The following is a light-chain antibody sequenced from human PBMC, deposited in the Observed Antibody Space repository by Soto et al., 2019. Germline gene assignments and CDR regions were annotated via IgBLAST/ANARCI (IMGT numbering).Light chain of an antibody. CDR1: QSVSSS. CDR3: HQRSSWPLT. CDR2: DAS. V-gene: IGKV3-11*01. J-gene: IGKJ4*01. Sequence: ESVLTQSPATLSLSPGDRATLSCRASQSVSSSLAWYQQKPGQAPRLLIYDASNRATGIPARFSGSGSGTDFTLTISSLEPEDFAVYYCHQRSSWPLTFGGGTKVEMK.